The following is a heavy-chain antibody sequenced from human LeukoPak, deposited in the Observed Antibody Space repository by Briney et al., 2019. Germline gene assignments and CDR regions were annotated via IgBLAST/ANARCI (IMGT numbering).Heavy chain of an antibody. V-gene: IGHV4-31*03. CDR1: GGSISSGGYY. D-gene: IGHD3-22*01. CDR3: ARDRYYYDSSGYFAPHAFDI. CDR2: IYYSGST. Sequence: SETLSLTCTVSGGSISSGGYYWSWIRQHPGNGLEWVGYIYYSGSTYYNPSLKSRVTISVDTSKNQSSLKLSSVTAADTAVYYCARDRYYYDSSGYFAPHAFDIWGQGTMVTVSS. J-gene: IGHJ3*02.